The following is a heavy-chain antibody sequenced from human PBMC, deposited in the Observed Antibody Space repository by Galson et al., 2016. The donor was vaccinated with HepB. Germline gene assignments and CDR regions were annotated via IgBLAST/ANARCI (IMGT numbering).Heavy chain of an antibody. D-gene: IGHD1-1*01. CDR2: ITHTGTA. J-gene: IGHJ4*02. CDR3: ARGSVHSGRITSYAFVH. Sequence: SETLSLTCAVDGESLSGHYWNWIRQSPGKGLEWIGEITHTGTANYNQSLKSRVTIAIDTSKNQISLRLTSVAAADTAVYFCARGSVHSGRITSYAFVHWGQGTLVTISS. V-gene: IGHV4-34*01. CDR1: GESLSGHY.